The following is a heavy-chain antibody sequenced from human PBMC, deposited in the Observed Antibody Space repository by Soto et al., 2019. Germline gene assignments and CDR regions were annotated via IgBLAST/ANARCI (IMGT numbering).Heavy chain of an antibody. V-gene: IGHV3-23*01. D-gene: IGHD6-19*01. CDR3: AKDLRRYSSGWYGGYFQH. J-gene: IGHJ1*01. CDR2: ISGSGGST. CDR1: GFTFSSYA. Sequence: EVQLLESGGGLVQPGGSLRLSCAASGFTFSSYAMSWVRQAPGKGLEWVSAISGSGGSTYYADSVKGRFTTSRDNSKNTLYLQMNSLRAEDTAVYYCAKDLRRYSSGWYGGYFQHWGQGTLVTVSS.